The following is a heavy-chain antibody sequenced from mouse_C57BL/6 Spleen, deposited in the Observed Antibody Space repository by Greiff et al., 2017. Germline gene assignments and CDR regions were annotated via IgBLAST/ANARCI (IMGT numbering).Heavy chain of an antibody. J-gene: IGHJ3*01. V-gene: IGHV1-64*01. Sequence: QVQLQQPGAELVKPGASVKLSCKASGYTFTSYWMHWVKQRPGQGLEWIGMIHPNSGSTNYNEKFKSKATLTVDKSSSTAYMQLSSLTSEDSAVYYCARDYGSSYPPFAYWGQGTLVTVSA. D-gene: IGHD1-1*01. CDR2: IHPNSGST. CDR1: GYTFTSYW. CDR3: ARDYGSSYPPFAY.